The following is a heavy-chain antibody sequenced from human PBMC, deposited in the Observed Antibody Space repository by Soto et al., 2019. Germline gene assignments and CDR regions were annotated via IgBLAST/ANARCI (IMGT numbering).Heavy chain of an antibody. CDR3: ARGRLGSTVTHFDY. CDR1: GFTFSNYW. Sequence: EVQLVESGGGLVQPGGSLRLSCAASGFTFSNYWMSWVRQAPGKGLEWVANIKQDGSENYYVDSVKGRFTISRDNAKNSLYLQMNSLRAVDTAVYYSARGRLGSTVTHFDYWGQGSLVTVSS. J-gene: IGHJ4*02. V-gene: IGHV3-7*01. D-gene: IGHD4-17*01. CDR2: IKQDGSEN.